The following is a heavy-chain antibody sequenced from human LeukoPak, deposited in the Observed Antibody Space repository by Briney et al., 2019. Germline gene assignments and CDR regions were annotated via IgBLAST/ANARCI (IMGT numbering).Heavy chain of an antibody. J-gene: IGHJ4*02. V-gene: IGHV3-11*01. D-gene: IGHD2-15*01. CDR3: AREGYCSGGSCFFGVDYFDY. Sequence: GGSLRLSCAASGFTFSDYYMSWIRQAPGKGLEWVSYISSSGSTIYYADSVKGRFTISRDNAKNSLYLQMNSLRAEDTAVYYCAREGYCSGGSCFFGVDYFDYWGQGTLVTVSS. CDR2: ISSSGSTI. CDR1: GFTFSDYY.